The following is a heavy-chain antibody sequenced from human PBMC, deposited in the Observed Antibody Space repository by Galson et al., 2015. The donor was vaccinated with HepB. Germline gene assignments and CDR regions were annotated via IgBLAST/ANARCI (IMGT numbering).Heavy chain of an antibody. J-gene: IGHJ4*02. V-gene: IGHV3-23*01. Sequence: SLRLSCAASGFTLRRFAMSWVRKAPGRGLEWVSTISGSGDSTYYADSVKGRYTISRDNLKDTLYLQMNSLRAEDTAIYYCAKVSGNYYGSGSYYYYFDYWGQGTLVPAS. CDR3: AKVSGNYYGSGSYYYYFDY. CDR2: ISGSGDST. D-gene: IGHD3-10*01. CDR1: GFTLRRFA.